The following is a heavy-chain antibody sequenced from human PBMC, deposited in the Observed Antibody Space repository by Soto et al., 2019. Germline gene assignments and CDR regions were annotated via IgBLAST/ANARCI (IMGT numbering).Heavy chain of an antibody. CDR2: INPNSGGT. D-gene: IGHD6-13*01. CDR1: GYTFTGYY. CDR3: ARDLAYGAAAGTVPFDY. J-gene: IGHJ4*02. V-gene: IGHV1-2*02. Sequence: QVQLVQSGAEVKKPGASVKVSCKASGYTFTGYYMHWVRQAPGQGLEWMGWINPNSGGTNYAQKFQGRVTITADKSTSTAYMELSSLRSEDTAVYYCARDLAYGAAAGTVPFDYWGQGTLVTVSS.